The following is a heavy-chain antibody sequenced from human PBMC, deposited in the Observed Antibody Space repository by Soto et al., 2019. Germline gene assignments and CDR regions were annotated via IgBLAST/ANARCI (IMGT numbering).Heavy chain of an antibody. CDR2: ISSSSSYI. CDR3: ARNPPYSSSNYYFDY. J-gene: IGHJ4*02. V-gene: IGHV3-21*01. D-gene: IGHD6-6*01. CDR1: GFTFSSYS. Sequence: GGSLRLSCAASGFTFSSYSMNWVRQAPGKGLEWVSSISSSSSYIYYADSVKGRFTISRDNAKNSLYLQMNSLRAEDTAVYYCARNPPYSSSNYYFDYWGQGTLVTVSS.